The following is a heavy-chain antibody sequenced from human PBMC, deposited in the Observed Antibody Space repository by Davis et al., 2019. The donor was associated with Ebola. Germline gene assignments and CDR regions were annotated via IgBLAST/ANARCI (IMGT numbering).Heavy chain of an antibody. V-gene: IGHV1-46*03. J-gene: IGHJ4*02. CDR1: GYTFTSYA. Sequence: ASVKVSCKASGYTFTSYAMNWVRQAPGQGLEWMGIINPSGGSTSYAQKFQGRVTMTRDTSTSTVYMELSSLRSEDTAVYYCARDRAPIQLWLVDWGQGTLVTVSS. CDR2: INPSGGST. CDR3: ARDRAPIQLWLVD. D-gene: IGHD5-18*01.